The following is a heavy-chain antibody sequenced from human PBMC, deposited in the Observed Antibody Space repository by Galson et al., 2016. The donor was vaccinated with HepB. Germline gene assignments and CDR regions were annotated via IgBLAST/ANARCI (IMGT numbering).Heavy chain of an antibody. CDR2: ISGYNGIT. Sequence: SVKVSCKASGYTFSNYGITWVRQAPGQGLEWMGWISGYNGITKYAQKVQGRATMTTDTSTSKAYMELRSLRSDATAVYYCARECGGECYYFDSWGQGTVVTVSS. J-gene: IGHJ4*02. V-gene: IGHV1-18*01. D-gene: IGHD2-21*01. CDR1: GYTFSNYG. CDR3: ARECGGECYYFDS.